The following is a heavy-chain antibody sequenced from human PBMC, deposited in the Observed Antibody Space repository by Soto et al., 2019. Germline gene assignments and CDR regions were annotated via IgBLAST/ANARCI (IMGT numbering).Heavy chain of an antibody. D-gene: IGHD5-18*01. CDR3: ARDLSGYSYGYTVYYYGMDV. Sequence: GASVKVSCKASGYTFTSYGISWVRQAPGQGLEWMGWISAYNGNTNYAQKLQGRVTMTTDTSTSTAYMELRSLRSDDTAVYYCARDLSGYSYGYTVYYYGMDVWGQGTTVTVSS. CDR1: GYTFTSYG. CDR2: ISAYNGNT. J-gene: IGHJ6*02. V-gene: IGHV1-18*01.